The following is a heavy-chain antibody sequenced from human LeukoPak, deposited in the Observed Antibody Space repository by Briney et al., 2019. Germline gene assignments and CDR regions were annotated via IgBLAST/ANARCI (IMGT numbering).Heavy chain of an antibody. J-gene: IGHJ6*02. CDR3: AKDLHPDTVTTYYYYGMDV. CDR1: GFTFSSYA. D-gene: IGHD4-17*01. V-gene: IGHV3-23*01. Sequence: GGSLRLSCAASGFTFSSYAMSWVRQAPGKGLEWVSAISGSGGSTYYADSVKGRFTISRDNSKNTLYLQMNSLRAEDTAVYYCAKDLHPDTVTTYYYYGMDVWGQGTTVTVSS. CDR2: ISGSGGST.